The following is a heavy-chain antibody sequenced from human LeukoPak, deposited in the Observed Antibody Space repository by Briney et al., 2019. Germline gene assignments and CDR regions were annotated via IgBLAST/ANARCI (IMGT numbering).Heavy chain of an antibody. CDR1: GGSFSGYY. Sequence: SETLSLTCAVYGGSFSGYYWSWIRQPPGKGLEWIGEINHSGSTNYNPSLKSRVTMLVDMSKNQLSLKLSSVTAADTAVYYCARGGDSSGYYLQDAFDIWGQGTMVTVSS. V-gene: IGHV4-34*01. D-gene: IGHD3-22*01. J-gene: IGHJ3*02. CDR3: ARGGDSSGYYLQDAFDI. CDR2: INHSGST.